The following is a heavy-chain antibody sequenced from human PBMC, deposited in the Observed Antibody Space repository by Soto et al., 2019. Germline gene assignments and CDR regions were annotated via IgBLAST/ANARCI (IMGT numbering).Heavy chain of an antibody. V-gene: IGHV1-46*01. CDR1: GFTFGCSY. CDR3: ARGRALGDC. J-gene: IGHJ4*03. D-gene: IGHD7-27*01. Sequence: VPVKVSCEESGFTFGCSYMYWVRQAPGQGLEWIGIINPNVGSTNDAQNVKVRLTVTRDTSTATVYMGLSALTSDDPAMYDCARGRALGDCWGHGTLVTVSP. CDR2: INPNVGST.